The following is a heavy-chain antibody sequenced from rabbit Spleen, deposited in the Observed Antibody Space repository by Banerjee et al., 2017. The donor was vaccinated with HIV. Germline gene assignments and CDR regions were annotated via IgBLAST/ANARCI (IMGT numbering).Heavy chain of an antibody. CDR1: GFSFSSGYW. Sequence: QEQLVESRGGLVKPGGSLKLSCTASGFSFSSGYWMCWVRQAPGKGLDLIGCIYAGDGNTDYTNWVNGRFTISKTSSTVDLKMTSLTAADTATYFCARGANNYGWDYLSRLDLWGPGTLVTVS. CDR3: ARGANNYGWDYLSRLDL. V-gene: IGHV1S45*01. J-gene: IGHJ3*01. CDR2: IYAGDGNT. D-gene: IGHD6-1*01.